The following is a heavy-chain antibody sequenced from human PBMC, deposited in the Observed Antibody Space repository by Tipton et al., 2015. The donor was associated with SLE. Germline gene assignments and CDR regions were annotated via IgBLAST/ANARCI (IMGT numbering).Heavy chain of an antibody. D-gene: IGHD2-21*02. J-gene: IGHJ3*02. Sequence: TLSLTCTVSGYSISSGYYWGWIRQPQGKGLEWIGSIYHSGSTYYNPSLKSRVTISVDTSKNQFSLKLSSVTAADTAVYYCARACTLGGDCYRDAFDMWGQGIMVTPSS. CDR2: IYHSGST. V-gene: IGHV4-38-2*02. CDR1: GYSISSGYY. CDR3: ARACTLGGDCYRDAFDM.